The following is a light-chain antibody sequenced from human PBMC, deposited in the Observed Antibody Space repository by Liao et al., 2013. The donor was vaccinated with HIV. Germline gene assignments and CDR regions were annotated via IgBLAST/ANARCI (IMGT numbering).Light chain of an antibody. Sequence: SYDLTQPRSVSVSPGQTATITCSGDKLGDKYACWYQQKPGQSPVLVIYQDSKRPSGIPERFSGSNSGNTATLTISGTQAMDEADYYCQVWDSSTATWVFGGGTRLTVL. V-gene: IGLV3-1*01. CDR2: QDS. CDR3: QVWDSSTATWV. J-gene: IGLJ3*02. CDR1: KLGDKY.